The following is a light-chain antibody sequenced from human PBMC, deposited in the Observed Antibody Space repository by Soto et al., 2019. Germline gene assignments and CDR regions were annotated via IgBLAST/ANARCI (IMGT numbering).Light chain of an antibody. V-gene: IGKV1-5*01. CDR2: DAS. J-gene: IGKJ1*01. CDR1: QSIRNR. CDR3: QYYGAMWA. Sequence: DVQMAQSPSTLSASLGDRVTITCRSSQSIRNRLAWYQQKPGKAPKVLIYDASHLESGVPSRFSGSGFGTEFILTISSLQPDDFATYWCQYYGAMWAFGQGTKVDI.